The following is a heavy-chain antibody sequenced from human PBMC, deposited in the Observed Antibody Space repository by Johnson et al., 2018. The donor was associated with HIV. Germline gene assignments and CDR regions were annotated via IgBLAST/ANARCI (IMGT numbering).Heavy chain of an antibody. CDR1: GFTFSSYA. V-gene: IGHV3-30-3*01. J-gene: IGHJ3*02. CDR2: LSYDGSNK. D-gene: IGHD4-23*01. CDR3: ARERGYFGNPAFDI. Sequence: VQLVESGGDVVQPGRSLRLSCTASGFTFSSYALHWVRQAPGKGLEWVAVLSYDGSNKFYADSVKGRFTISRDNSKNTLYLQMNSLRTEDTAMYYCARERGYFGNPAFDIWGQGTMVTVSS.